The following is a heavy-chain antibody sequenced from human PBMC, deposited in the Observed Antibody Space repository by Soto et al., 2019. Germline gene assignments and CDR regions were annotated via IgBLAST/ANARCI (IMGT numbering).Heavy chain of an antibody. Sequence: GASVKVSCKASGYTFTSYDINWVRQATGQGLEWMGWMNPNSGNTGYAQKFQGRATMTRNTSISTAYMELSSLRSEDTAVYYCARAYCSSTSCWGWFDPWGQGTLVTVSS. J-gene: IGHJ5*02. CDR2: MNPNSGNT. CDR1: GYTFTSYD. V-gene: IGHV1-8*01. CDR3: ARAYCSSTSCWGWFDP. D-gene: IGHD2-2*01.